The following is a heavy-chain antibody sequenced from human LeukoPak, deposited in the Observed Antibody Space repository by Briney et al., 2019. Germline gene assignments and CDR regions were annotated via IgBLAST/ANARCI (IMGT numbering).Heavy chain of an antibody. CDR2: IYNGRNT. CDR1: GASTSDKY. CDR3: AQTTGWPGFDF. Sequence: SETLSLTCSASGASTSDKYWRWIRQSPGRTLEWIGHIYNGRNTKYNPSLTSRVTTSVDTSKNQFALSLSSVTPADTAMYYCAQTTGWPGFDFWGPGALVTVSS. J-gene: IGHJ4*02. V-gene: IGHV4-59*08. D-gene: IGHD6-19*01.